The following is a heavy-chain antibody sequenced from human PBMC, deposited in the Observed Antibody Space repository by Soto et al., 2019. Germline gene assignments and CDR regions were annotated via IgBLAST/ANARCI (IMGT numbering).Heavy chain of an antibody. Sequence: VELQASGPGLVKPSETLSLACSVSGVSISDYFWVWMRQPPGKGLEWIGYIHDTGSTKYNPSLESRVTVAIDTSKKQVSLKVFSVTAADTAVYYCARNRVPLSDDYEGTGYDGAFDVWSQGTMVTVSS. D-gene: IGHD3-22*01. V-gene: IGHV4-59*01. CDR2: IHDTGST. CDR3: ARNRVPLSDDYEGTGYDGAFDV. J-gene: IGHJ3*01. CDR1: GVSISDYF.